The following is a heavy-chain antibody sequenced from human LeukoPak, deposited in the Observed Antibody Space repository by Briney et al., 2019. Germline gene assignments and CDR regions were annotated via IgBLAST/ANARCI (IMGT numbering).Heavy chain of an antibody. J-gene: IGHJ3*02. CDR2: INHSGST. V-gene: IGHV4-34*01. Sequence: SETPSLTCAVYGGSFSGYYWSWIRQPPGKGLEWIGEINHSGSTNYNPSLKSRVTISVDTSKNQFSLKLSSVTAADTAVYYCARDIIVVVPAAIRRGAFDIWGQGTMVTVSS. CDR3: ARDIIVVVPAAIRRGAFDI. CDR1: GGSFSGYY. D-gene: IGHD2-2*01.